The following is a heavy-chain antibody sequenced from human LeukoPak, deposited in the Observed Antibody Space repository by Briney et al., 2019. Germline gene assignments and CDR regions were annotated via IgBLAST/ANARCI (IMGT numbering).Heavy chain of an antibody. D-gene: IGHD6-19*01. J-gene: IGHJ4*02. CDR2: NYTSGST. V-gene: IGHV4-4*07. CDR1: GGSISSYY. Sequence: SETLSLTCTVSGGSISSYYWSWIRQPAGKGLEWIGRNYTSGSTNYNPSLKSRVTMSIDTSKNQFSLKLSSVAAADTDVYYCASSLIVAVADYFDYWGQGTLVTVSS. CDR3: ASSLIVAVADYFDY.